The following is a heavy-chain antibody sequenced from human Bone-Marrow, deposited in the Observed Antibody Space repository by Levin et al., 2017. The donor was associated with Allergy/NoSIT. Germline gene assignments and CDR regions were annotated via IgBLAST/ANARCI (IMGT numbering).Heavy chain of an antibody. J-gene: IGHJ3*02. Sequence: SQTLSLTCTVSGGSISSYYWSWIRPPPGKGLEWIGYIYYSGSTNYNPSLKSRVTISVDTSKNQFSLKLSSVTAADTAVYYCAVTTYFPGNAFDIWGQGTMVTVSS. D-gene: IGHD4-11*01. CDR3: AVTTYFPGNAFDI. V-gene: IGHV4-59*08. CDR1: GGSISSYY. CDR2: IYYSGST.